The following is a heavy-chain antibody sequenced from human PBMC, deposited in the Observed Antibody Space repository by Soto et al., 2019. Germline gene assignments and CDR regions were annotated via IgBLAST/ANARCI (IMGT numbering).Heavy chain of an antibody. D-gene: IGHD5-12*01. J-gene: IGHJ4*02. CDR1: GGSISSYY. V-gene: IGHV4-59*08. Sequence: SETLSLTCTVSGGSISSYYWSWIRQPPGKGLEWIGYIYYSGSTNYNPSLKSRVTISVDTSKNQFSLKLSSVTAADTAVYYCARRGDSGYDYGYYFDYWGQGTLVTVSS. CDR3: ARRGDSGYDYGYYFDY. CDR2: IYYSGST.